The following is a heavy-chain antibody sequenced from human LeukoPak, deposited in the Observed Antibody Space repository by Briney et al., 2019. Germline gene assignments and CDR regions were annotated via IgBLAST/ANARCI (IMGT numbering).Heavy chain of an antibody. CDR3: ARDWGMGPSSSWA. Sequence: ASVKVSCKASGGTFMRHSISWVRQAPGQGLEWMGGIMPIFGKANYAQKFQGRVTITADESTSTAYMELNSLRSEDTAMYYCARDWGMGPSSSWAWGQGTLVTVSS. J-gene: IGHJ5*02. D-gene: IGHD6-13*01. V-gene: IGHV1-69*01. CDR2: IMPIFGKA. CDR1: GGTFMRHS.